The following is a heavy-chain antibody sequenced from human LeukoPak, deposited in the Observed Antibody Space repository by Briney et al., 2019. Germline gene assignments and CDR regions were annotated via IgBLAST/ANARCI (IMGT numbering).Heavy chain of an antibody. V-gene: IGHV4-34*01. CDR1: GGSFSGYY. D-gene: IGHD2-21*01. CDR2: INHSGST. Sequence: KPSETLSLTCAVYGGSFSGYYWSWIRQPPGKGLEWIGEINHSGSTNYNPSLKSRVTISVDTSKNQFSLKLSSVTAADTAVYYCARIPPGGGYSHRDYWGQGTLVTVSS. CDR3: ARIPPGGGYSHRDY. J-gene: IGHJ4*02.